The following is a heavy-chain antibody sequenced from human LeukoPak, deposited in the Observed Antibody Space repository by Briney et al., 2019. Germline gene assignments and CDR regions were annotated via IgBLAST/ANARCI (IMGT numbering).Heavy chain of an antibody. Sequence: ASVKVSCKASGYTFTSYYMHWVRQAPGQGLEWMGWVTPHSGVTNYAQKFQDRVTMTRDTSISTAYMELNSLRSEDTAVYYCARELIAAAALDVWGRGTTVTVSS. J-gene: IGHJ6*04. CDR2: VTPHSGVT. CDR1: GYTFTSYY. CDR3: ARELIAAAALDV. D-gene: IGHD6-13*01. V-gene: IGHV1-2*02.